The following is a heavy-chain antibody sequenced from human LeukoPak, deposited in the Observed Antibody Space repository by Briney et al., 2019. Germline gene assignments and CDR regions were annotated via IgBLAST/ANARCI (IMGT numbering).Heavy chain of an antibody. J-gene: IGHJ4*02. V-gene: IGHV3-11*01. CDR3: AGDCSSTSCYRALDY. CDR1: GFTFSDYY. Sequence: NAGGSLRLSCAASGFTFSDYYMSWIRQAPGKGLEWVSYISSSGSTIYYADSVKGRFTISRDNAKNSLYLQMNSLRAEDTAVYYCAGDCSSTSCYRALDYWGQGTLVTVSS. CDR2: ISSSGSTI. D-gene: IGHD2-2*01.